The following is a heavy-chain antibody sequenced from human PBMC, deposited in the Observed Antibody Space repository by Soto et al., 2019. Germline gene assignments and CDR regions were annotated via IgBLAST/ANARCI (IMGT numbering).Heavy chain of an antibody. Sequence: SETLSLTCAVYGGSFSGYFWSWIRQPPGKGLEWIGEINHSGSTNYNPSLKSRLTISVDTSKNQFSLKLSSVTAADTAVYYCARRGRQLVSLGGQGTLVTVSS. CDR1: GGSFSGYF. CDR3: ARRGRQLVSL. J-gene: IGHJ4*02. CDR2: INHSGST. V-gene: IGHV4-34*01. D-gene: IGHD6-6*01.